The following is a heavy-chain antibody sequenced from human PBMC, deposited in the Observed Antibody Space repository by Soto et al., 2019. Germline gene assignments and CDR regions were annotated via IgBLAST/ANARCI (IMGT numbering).Heavy chain of an antibody. D-gene: IGHD2-8*02. Sequence: DVQLLESGGRLVQPGGSLRLSCAASGFTFNAYSLSWVRQAPGKGLEWVSAISTTGGSTYYADSVKGRFTISRDNSQNTLSLQMNSLRAEDTAVYYCARPDGATDNFRYWGQGTVVTVSS. J-gene: IGHJ4*02. V-gene: IGHV3-23*01. CDR1: GFTFNAYS. CDR2: ISTTGGST. CDR3: ARPDGATDNFRY.